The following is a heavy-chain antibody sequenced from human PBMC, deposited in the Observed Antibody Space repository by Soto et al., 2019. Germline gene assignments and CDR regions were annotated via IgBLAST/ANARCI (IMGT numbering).Heavy chain of an antibody. CDR1: GFTFSSYA. Sequence: GGSLRLSCSASGFTFSSYAMHWVRQAPGKGLEYVSAISNNGVSTYYADSVKGRFTISRDNSKNTLYLQMSSLRAEDTAVFYCVRTIYYSGWYTDFWGQGTLVTVSS. CDR2: ISNNGVST. CDR3: VRTIYYSGWYTDF. D-gene: IGHD6-19*01. V-gene: IGHV3-64D*08. J-gene: IGHJ4*02.